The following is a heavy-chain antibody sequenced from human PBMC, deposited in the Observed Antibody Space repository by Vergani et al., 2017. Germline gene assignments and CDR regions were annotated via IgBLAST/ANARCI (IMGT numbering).Heavy chain of an antibody. J-gene: IGHJ4*02. V-gene: IGHV4-39*01. CDR3: ARLLWFGELLALYYFDY. Sequence: QVQLQESGPGLVKPSETLSLTCTVSGGSISSYYWGWIRQPPGKGLEWIGSIYYSGSTYYNPSLKSRVTISVDTSKNQFSLKLSSVTAADTAVYYCARLLWFGELLALYYFDYWGQGTLVTVSS. CDR2: IYYSGST. CDR1: GGSISSYY. D-gene: IGHD3-10*01.